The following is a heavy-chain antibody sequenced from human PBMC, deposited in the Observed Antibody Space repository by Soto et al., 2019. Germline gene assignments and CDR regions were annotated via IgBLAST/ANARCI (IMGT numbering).Heavy chain of an antibody. CDR3: ATLWFGAADY. V-gene: IGHV4-39*01. Sequence: QLQLQESGPGLVKPSETLSLTCTVSGGSISRSSYYWGWIRQPPGKGLEWIGSIYYSGSTHYNPSIKSRVTISVATSKTQFSLKLSSVTAADTAVYYCATLWFGAADYWGQGTLVTVSS. D-gene: IGHD3-10*01. CDR1: GGSISRSSYY. CDR2: IYYSGST. J-gene: IGHJ4*02.